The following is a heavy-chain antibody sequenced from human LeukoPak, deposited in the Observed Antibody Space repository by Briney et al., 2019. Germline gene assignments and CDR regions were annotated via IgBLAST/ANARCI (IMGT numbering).Heavy chain of an antibody. Sequence: SETLSLTCAVYGGSFSGYYWSWIRQPPGKGLEWIGEINHSGSTNYNPSLKSRVTISVDTSKNQFSLKLSSVTAADTAVYYCARVGCSSTSCYLHYRGQGTLVAVSS. CDR1: GGSFSGYY. CDR3: ARVGCSSTSCYLHY. CDR2: INHSGST. D-gene: IGHD2-2*01. J-gene: IGHJ4*02. V-gene: IGHV4-34*01.